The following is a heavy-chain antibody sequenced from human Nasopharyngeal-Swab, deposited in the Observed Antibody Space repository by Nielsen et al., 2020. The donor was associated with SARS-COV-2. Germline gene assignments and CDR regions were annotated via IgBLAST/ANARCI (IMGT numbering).Heavy chain of an antibody. D-gene: IGHD4-17*01. Sequence: WIRPSPSRGLEWLGRTYYRSKWYNDYAVSVKSRITINPDTFKNQFSMHLNSVTPEDTAVYYCARARGAYGDYYYYYYTDVWGKGTTVTVSS. CDR3: ARARGAYGDYYYYYYTDV. V-gene: IGHV6-1*01. J-gene: IGHJ6*03. CDR2: TYYRSKWYN.